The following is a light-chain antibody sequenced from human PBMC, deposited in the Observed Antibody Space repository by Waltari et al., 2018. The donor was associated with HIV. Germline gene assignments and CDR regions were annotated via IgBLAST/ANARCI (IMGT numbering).Light chain of an antibody. V-gene: IGKV3-20*01. J-gene: IGKJ2*01. CDR3: QQYGSSYT. Sequence: EVVFTQSPGTMSLSPGERVTLSCRASQNVGSRSLDWYQQKPGHAPRLLIYGASSRATGTPERFSGGGSGTDFTLTISRLEPEDFAMYYCQQYGSSYTFGQGTKLEIK. CDR1: QNVGSRS. CDR2: GAS.